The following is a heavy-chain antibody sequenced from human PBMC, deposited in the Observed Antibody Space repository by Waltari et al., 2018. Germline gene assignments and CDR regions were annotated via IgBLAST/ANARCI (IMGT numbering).Heavy chain of an antibody. J-gene: IGHJ4*02. CDR1: GGSISSSSYY. V-gene: IGHV4-39*01. D-gene: IGHD2-21*01. Sequence: QLQLQESGPGLVKPSETLSLTCTVSGGSISSSSYYWGWIRQPPGKGLEVMGGIYSRGRTSCNPALKSGVTIAGDPPKNQFSLKLSFVTAADTAVYYCARLPLCGGDCYHPMNDYWGQGTLVTVSS. CDR3: ARLPLCGGDCYHPMNDY. CDR2: IYSRGRT.